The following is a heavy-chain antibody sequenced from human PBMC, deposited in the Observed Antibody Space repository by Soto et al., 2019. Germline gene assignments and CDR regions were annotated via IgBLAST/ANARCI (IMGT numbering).Heavy chain of an antibody. V-gene: IGHV3-15*01. D-gene: IGHD2-21*02. CDR3: TTERAYCGGDCYSAFDI. CDR2: IKSKTDGGTT. CDR1: GFTFSNAW. J-gene: IGHJ3*02. Sequence: GGSLRLSCAASGFTFSNAWMSWVRQAPGKGLEWVGHIKSKTDGGTTDYAAPVKGRFTISRDDSKNTLYLQMNSLKTEDTAVYYCTTERAYCGGDCYSAFDIWGQGTMVTVSS.